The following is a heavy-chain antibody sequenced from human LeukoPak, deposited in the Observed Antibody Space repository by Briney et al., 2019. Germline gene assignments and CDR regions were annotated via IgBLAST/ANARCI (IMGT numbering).Heavy chain of an antibody. CDR2: IYYSGST. Sequence: SETLSLTCTVSGGSISSYYWSWIRQPPGKGLEWIGYIYYSGSTNYNPSLKSRVTISGDTSKNQFSLKLSSVTAADTAVYYCARERAGSSWHEGWFDPWGQGTLVTVSS. D-gene: IGHD6-13*01. J-gene: IGHJ5*02. CDR1: GGSISSYY. V-gene: IGHV4-59*01. CDR3: ARERAGSSWHEGWFDP.